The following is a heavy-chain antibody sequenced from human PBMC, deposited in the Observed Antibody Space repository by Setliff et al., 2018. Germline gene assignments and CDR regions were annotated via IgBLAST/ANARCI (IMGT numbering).Heavy chain of an antibody. CDR3: VPGRGS. Sequence: GGSLRLSCATSGFSFSDHSMDWVRQAPGKGLEWLASINPHGTEKYYADSVKGRFTISRDNAENSLSLQMNNLRAEDTAVFYCVPGRGSWGQGALVTVSS. CDR1: GFSFSDHS. CDR2: INPHGTEK. V-gene: IGHV3-7*01. D-gene: IGHD6-25*01. J-gene: IGHJ5*02.